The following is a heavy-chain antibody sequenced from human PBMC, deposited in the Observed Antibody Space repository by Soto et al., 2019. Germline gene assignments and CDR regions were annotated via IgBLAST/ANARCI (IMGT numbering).Heavy chain of an antibody. CDR1: GFTVGNNY. J-gene: IGHJ4*02. CDR3: ANDGRGSGSHYNSFGY. D-gene: IGHD3-10*01. V-gene: IGHV3-53*01. CDR2: IYSTGTT. Sequence: EVQLVESGGGLIQPGGSLKLSCAASGFTVGNNYMSWVRQAPGKGLEWVSLIYSTGTTKYADSVKGRFTVSRDNAKNTLYLQMNILRAEDTAVYYCANDGRGSGSHYNSFGYWGQGTLVTVSS.